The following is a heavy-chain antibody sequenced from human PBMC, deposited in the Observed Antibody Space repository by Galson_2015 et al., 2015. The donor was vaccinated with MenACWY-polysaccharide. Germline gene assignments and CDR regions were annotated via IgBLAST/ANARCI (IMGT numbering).Heavy chain of an antibody. Sequence: SLRLSCAASGFTFSSYAMSWVRQVPGKGLEWVSGISGSGSSTYYADSVKGRFTTSRDNSKNMLYLQMNSLRAEDTAVYYCAKDRYSSSWYFDYWGQGTLVTVSS. CDR3: AKDRYSSSWYFDY. J-gene: IGHJ4*02. CDR2: ISGSGSST. D-gene: IGHD6-13*01. CDR1: GFTFSSYA. V-gene: IGHV3-23*01.